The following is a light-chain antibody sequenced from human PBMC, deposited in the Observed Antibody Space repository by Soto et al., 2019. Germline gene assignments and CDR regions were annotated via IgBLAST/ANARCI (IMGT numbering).Light chain of an antibody. V-gene: IGLV3-1*01. CDR3: QAWDSSTAV. CDR2: EDR. CDR1: KLGDKY. Sequence: YELTQPPSVSVSPGQTASITCSGDKLGDKYACWYQQKPGQSPVLVIYEDRKRPSGIPERFSGSNSGNTATLTISGTQAMDEADYYCQAWDSSTAVFGGGTKLTVL. J-gene: IGLJ2*01.